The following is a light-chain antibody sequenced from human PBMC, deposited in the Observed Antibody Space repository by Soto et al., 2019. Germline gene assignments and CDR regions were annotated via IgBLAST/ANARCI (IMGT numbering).Light chain of an antibody. J-gene: IGKJ2*01. V-gene: IGKV4-1*01. CDR3: QQYYSTPYT. Sequence: DFVMTQSPDSLAVSLGERATINCKSTQSVLYSSNNKNHLAWYQQKPGQPPRLLIYWVPTRESGVPDRFSGPESGTDFAIAISSLQAAAVAVYYCQQYYSTPYTFGQGAKLEIK. CDR1: QSVLYSSNNKNH. CDR2: WVP.